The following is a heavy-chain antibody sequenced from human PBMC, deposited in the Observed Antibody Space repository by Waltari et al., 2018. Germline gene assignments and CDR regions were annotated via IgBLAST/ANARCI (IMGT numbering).Heavy chain of an antibody. Sequence: QVQLQESGPGLVKPSATLSLTCAVSGYSISSGYYWGWIRQPPGKGLEWIGRIFHSGNVYYNPSLKSRVTISVDTSKNQFSLKLNSVTAADTAVYYCARDKGSWYFDYWGQGTLVTVSS. J-gene: IGHJ4*02. D-gene: IGHD6-13*01. CDR2: IFHSGNV. V-gene: IGHV4-38-2*02. CDR3: ARDKGSWYFDY. CDR1: GYSISSGYY.